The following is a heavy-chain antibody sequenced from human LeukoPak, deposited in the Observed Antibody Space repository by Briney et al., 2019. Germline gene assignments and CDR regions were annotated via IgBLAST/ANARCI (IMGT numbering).Heavy chain of an antibody. D-gene: IGHD3-10*01. J-gene: IGHJ4*02. CDR3: ARQVGSGSFSLDY. CDR2: ISSNGRST. CDR1: GFTLTSYA. Sequence: PGGSLRLSCAASGFTLTSYAMHWVRQAPGKGLEFVSAISSNGRSTNYANSVKGRFTVSRDISTNTVYLQMGNRRAEDMGVYYCARQVGSGSFSLDYWGQGTLVTVPS. V-gene: IGHV3-64*01.